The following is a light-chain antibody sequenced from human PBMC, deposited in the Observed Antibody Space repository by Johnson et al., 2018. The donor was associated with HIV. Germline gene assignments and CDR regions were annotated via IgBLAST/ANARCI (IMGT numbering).Light chain of an antibody. CDR2: DNN. CDR3: VGWDSSLSGYV. Sequence: QSMLTQPPSVSAAPGQKVTVSCSGSNTNIGNDFVSWYQQLPGKAPRLLIYDNNKRPSGIPDRFSGSKSGTSATLGITGIQTGDEADYYCVGWDSSLSGYVFGTGTTVTVL. CDR1: NTNIGNDF. J-gene: IGLJ1*01. V-gene: IGLV1-51*01.